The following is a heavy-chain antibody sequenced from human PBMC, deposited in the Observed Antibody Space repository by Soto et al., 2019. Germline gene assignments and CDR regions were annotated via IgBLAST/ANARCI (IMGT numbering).Heavy chain of an antibody. CDR1: GYSFTSYW. CDR2: IYPGDSDT. CDR3: AMSWDHYDSSGHGNRDAFDI. D-gene: IGHD3-22*01. Sequence: PGESLKISCKGSGYSFTSYWIAWVRQMPGKGLEWMGIIYPGDSDTKYSPSFQGQVTISADKSISTAYLQWSSLKASDTAMYYCAMSWDHYDSSGHGNRDAFDIWGQGTMVTVSS. V-gene: IGHV5-51*01. J-gene: IGHJ3*02.